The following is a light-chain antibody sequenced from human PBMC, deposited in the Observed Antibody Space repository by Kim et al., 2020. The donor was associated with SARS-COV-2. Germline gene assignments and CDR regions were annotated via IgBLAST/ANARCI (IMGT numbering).Light chain of an antibody. J-gene: IGKJ1*01. CDR2: AAI. CDR3: QQNYKNHPT. Sequence: DLQLTHSPSSLSASVGDRVTITCRTSQIVSSYLNWYQQKPGQVPKLLIYAAINLQGGVPSRFSGSGSGTDFTLAINSLQPEYVGIYYCQQNYKNHPTFGQGTKVDIK. CDR1: QIVSSY. V-gene: IGKV1-39*01.